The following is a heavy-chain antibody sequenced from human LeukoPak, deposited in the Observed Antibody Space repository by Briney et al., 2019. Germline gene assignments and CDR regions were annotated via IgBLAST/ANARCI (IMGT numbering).Heavy chain of an antibody. D-gene: IGHD3-10*01. CDR1: GYTFTGHY. V-gene: IGHV1-2*02. CDR3: ARNAEITLVRGVIPF. CDR2: INPNSGGT. J-gene: IGHJ4*02. Sequence: ASVKVSCKASGYTFTGHYMNWVRQAPGQGLEWMGWINPNSGGTNNARKFQGRVTMTRDTSITTAYMELSRLRSDDTAVYYCARNAEITLVRGVIPFWGQGTLVTVSS.